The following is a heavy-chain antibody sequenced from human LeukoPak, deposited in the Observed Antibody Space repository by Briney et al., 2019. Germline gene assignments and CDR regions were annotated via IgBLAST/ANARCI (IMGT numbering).Heavy chain of an antibody. CDR2: IHPSKST. D-gene: IGHD1-14*01. J-gene: IGHJ4*02. CDR1: GGSIVDYF. V-gene: IGHV4-4*09. Sequence: PSETLSLSCTVSGGSIVDYFRRWIRQPPGKGLEWIDYIHPSKSTNYSPSLKSRVTIAVDRPKHQSSLKLSSVSATDAAVYFCAIHAQRTGRDYYFDYWGQGTLVTVSS. CDR3: AIHAQRTGRDYYFDY.